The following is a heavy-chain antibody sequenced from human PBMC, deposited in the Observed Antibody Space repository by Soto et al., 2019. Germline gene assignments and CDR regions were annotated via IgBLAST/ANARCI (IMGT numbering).Heavy chain of an antibody. Sequence: GGSLRLSCAASGFTFSSYDMHWVRQATGKGLEWVSAIGTAGDTYYPGSVKGRFTISRENAKNSLYLQMNSLRAGDTAVYYCARGGAAAGTTEPYYYGMDVWGQGTTVTVSS. V-gene: IGHV3-13*01. D-gene: IGHD6-13*01. CDR1: GFTFSSYD. CDR3: ARGGAAAGTTEPYYYGMDV. CDR2: IGTAGDT. J-gene: IGHJ6*02.